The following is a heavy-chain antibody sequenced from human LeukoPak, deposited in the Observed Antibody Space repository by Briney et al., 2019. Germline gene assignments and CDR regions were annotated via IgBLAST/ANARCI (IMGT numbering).Heavy chain of an antibody. J-gene: IGHJ6*02. D-gene: IGHD3-10*01. Sequence: ASVKVSCTVSGYTLTELSMHWVRQAPGKGLEWMGGFDPEDGETIYAQKFQGRVTMTEDTSTDTAYMELSSLRSEDTAVYYCATGRVVRGVNNGDFYYFLGNDVWGQGTTVTVSS. CDR1: GYTLTELS. CDR3: ATGRVVRGVNNGDFYYFLGNDV. V-gene: IGHV1-24*01. CDR2: FDPEDGET.